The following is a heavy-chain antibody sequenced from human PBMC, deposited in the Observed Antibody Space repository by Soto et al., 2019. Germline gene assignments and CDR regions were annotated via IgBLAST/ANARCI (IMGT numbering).Heavy chain of an antibody. D-gene: IGHD3-3*01. CDR1: DGSSTSGRCC. Sequence: LSDRCSVADGSSTSGRCCRVSIHQPPGKGLEWIGSIYYTENTYYNPSLKSRVTISVDTSKNQVSLKLTSVTAADSAMYYCKRPSSTLLEGCDYWGTGTLVTASS. CDR3: KRPSSTLLEGCDY. J-gene: IGHJ4*02. CDR2: IYYTENT. V-gene: IGHV4-39*01.